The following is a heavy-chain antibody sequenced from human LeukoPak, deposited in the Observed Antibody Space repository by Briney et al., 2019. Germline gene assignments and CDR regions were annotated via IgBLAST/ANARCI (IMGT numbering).Heavy chain of an antibody. CDR1: GFTLRNYW. D-gene: IGHD6-6*01. Sequence: GGSLRLSCAASGFTLRNYWMSWVRQAPGKGLEWVANIKQDGSEKHYVDSVKGRFTISRDNAKNSLYLQMNSLRAENTAVYFCSRAEYSPGYYSYDYYYMDVWGKGTTVTVSS. CDR2: IKQDGSEK. V-gene: IGHV3-7*01. J-gene: IGHJ6*03. CDR3: SRAEYSPGYYSYDYYYMDV.